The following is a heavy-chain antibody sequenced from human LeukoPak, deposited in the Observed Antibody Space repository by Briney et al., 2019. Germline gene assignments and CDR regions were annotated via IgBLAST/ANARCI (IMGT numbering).Heavy chain of an antibody. CDR2: IYTSGST. D-gene: IGHD3-3*01. CDR3: ARIYYDFWSPYYYYMDV. V-gene: IGHV4-4*09. J-gene: IGHJ6*03. Sequence: SDTLSLTCTVSGGSISSYYWSWIRQPPGKGLEWIGYIYTSGSTNYNPSLKSRVTMSVDTSKNQFSLKLSSVTAADTAVYYCARIYYDFWSPYYYYMDVWGKGTTVTVSS. CDR1: GGSISSYY.